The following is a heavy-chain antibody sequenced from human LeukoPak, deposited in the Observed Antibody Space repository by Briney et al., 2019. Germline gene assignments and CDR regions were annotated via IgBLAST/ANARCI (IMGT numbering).Heavy chain of an antibody. CDR3: ARVGTYYESARGYHGGSDAFDV. D-gene: IGHD3-10*01. Sequence: GGSLRLSRAPSWFTVTRHYMSWVRQAPGKGLEWVSSIYRGGGTYYEDSVKGRFTISRHSSKNTLYLQMSSLRPEDRSVYYCARVGTYYESARGYHGGSDAFDVWGQGTLVTVSS. J-gene: IGHJ3*01. CDR1: WFTVTRHY. V-gene: IGHV3-53*04. CDR2: IYRGGGT.